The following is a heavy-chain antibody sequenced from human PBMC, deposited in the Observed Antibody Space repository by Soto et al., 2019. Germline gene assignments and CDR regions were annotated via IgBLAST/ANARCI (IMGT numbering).Heavy chain of an antibody. CDR2: IIPIFGTA. D-gene: IGHD5-18*01. V-gene: IGHV1-69*13. J-gene: IGHJ4*02. CDR1: GGTFSSYA. CDR3: AAGTAMVFYFDY. Sequence: SVKVSCKASGGTFSSYASSWVRQAPGQGLEWMGGIIPIFGTANYAQKFQGGVTITADESTSTAYMELSSLRSEDTAVYYCAAGTAMVFYFDYWGQGTLVTVSS.